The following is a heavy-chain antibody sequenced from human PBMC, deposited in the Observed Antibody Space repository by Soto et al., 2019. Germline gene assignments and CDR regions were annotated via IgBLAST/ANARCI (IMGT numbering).Heavy chain of an antibody. V-gene: IGHV3-74*01. D-gene: IGHD4-17*01. CDR3: ARGNYGDYEAPCDY. Sequence: EVQLVESGGGLVQPGGSLRLSCAASGFTFSSYWRHWVRKAPGKGLVWVSRINSDGSSTSYADSVKGRFTISRDNAKNTLYLQMNSLRAEDTAVYYCARGNYGDYEAPCDYWGQGTLVTVSS. J-gene: IGHJ4*02. CDR1: GFTFSSYW. CDR2: INSDGSST.